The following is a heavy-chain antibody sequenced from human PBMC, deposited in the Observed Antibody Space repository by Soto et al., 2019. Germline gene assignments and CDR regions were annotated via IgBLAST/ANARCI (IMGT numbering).Heavy chain of an antibody. CDR1: GFTFSTYA. CDR3: ARLGPYGSESYSFRYNWFDP. J-gene: IGHJ5*02. V-gene: IGHV3-23*01. CDR2: ISGSGDST. Sequence: GGSLRLSCAASGFTFSTYAMNWVRQAPGKGLEWVSGISGSGDSTYYADSVKGRFTVSRDNSKNTVYLQMNSLRPEDTAVYYCARLGPYGSESYSFRYNWFDPWGQGTLVTVSS. D-gene: IGHD3-10*01.